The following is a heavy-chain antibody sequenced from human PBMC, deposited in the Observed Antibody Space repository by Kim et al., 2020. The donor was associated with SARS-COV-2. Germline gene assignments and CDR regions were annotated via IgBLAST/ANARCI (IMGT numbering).Heavy chain of an antibody. Sequence: GGSLRLSCAASGFTFSSYAMHWVRQAPGKGLEWVAVIWYDGSNKYYADSVKGRFTISRDNSKNTLYLQMNSLRAEDTAVYYCAKDLGITGTKFGFDYWGQGTLVTVSS. CDR2: IWYDGSNK. CDR1: GFTFSSYA. CDR3: AKDLGITGTKFGFDY. V-gene: IGHV3-33*06. D-gene: IGHD1-7*01. J-gene: IGHJ4*02.